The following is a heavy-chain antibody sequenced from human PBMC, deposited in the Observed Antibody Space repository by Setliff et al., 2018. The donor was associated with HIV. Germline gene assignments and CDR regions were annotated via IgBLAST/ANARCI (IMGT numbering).Heavy chain of an antibody. J-gene: IGHJ1*01. D-gene: IGHD1-7*01. V-gene: IGHV1-18*01. CDR3: ARAGTTVTLAAYCHL. CDR2: ISPFNGKT. CDR1: GYTFSGYH. Sequence: ASVKVSCKASGYTFSGYHMYWVRQAPGHGPEWMGWISPFNGKTNYALKFQGRVSLTTDTSTSTAYLELRSLKSDDTAIYYCARAGTTVTLAAYCHLWGQGTLVTVSS.